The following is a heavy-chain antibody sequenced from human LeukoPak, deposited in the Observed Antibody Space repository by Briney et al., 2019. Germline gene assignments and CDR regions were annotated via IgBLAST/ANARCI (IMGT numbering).Heavy chain of an antibody. CDR2: INHSGRT. V-gene: IGHV4-34*01. D-gene: IGHD6-19*01. CDR1: GGSFSGYY. J-gene: IGHJ4*02. Sequence: KTAETLSLTCAVSGGSFSGYYWTWIRQPPGKGLEWIGEINHSGRTNYNPSLKSRVTISVDTSKNQFSLKLSSVTAADTAVYYCARQAGAFDYWGQGTLVTVSS. CDR3: ARQAGAFDY.